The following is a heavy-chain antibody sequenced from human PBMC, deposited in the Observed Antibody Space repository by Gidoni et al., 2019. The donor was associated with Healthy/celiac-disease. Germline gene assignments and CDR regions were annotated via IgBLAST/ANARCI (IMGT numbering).Heavy chain of an antibody. D-gene: IGHD3-22*01. CDR3: AITPSYDSSGYFQTGFDY. V-gene: IGHV4-4*07. Sequence: QVQLQESGPGLVKPSETLSLTCTVSGSSISSYYWSWSRQPAGKGLEWIGRIYTSGSTNYNPSLKSRVTMSVDTSKNQFSLKLSSVTAADTAVYYCAITPSYDSSGYFQTGFDYWDQGTLVTVSS. CDR1: GSSISSYY. J-gene: IGHJ4*02. CDR2: IYTSGST.